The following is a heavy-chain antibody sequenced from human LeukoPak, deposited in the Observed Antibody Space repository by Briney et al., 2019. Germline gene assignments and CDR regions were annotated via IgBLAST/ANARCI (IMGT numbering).Heavy chain of an antibody. V-gene: IGHV3-23*01. CDR1: GFTFSGYA. CDR2: ISGSGGST. J-gene: IGHJ3*02. CDR3: AKDRYYDSSGYYLSLRVVSAFDI. Sequence: PGGSLRLSCVASGFTFSGYAMTWVRQAPGKGLEWVSVISGSGGSTYYADSVKGRFTISRDNSKNTLYLQMNSLRAEDTAVYYCAKDRYYDSSGYYLSLRVVSAFDIWGQRTMVTVSS. D-gene: IGHD3-22*01.